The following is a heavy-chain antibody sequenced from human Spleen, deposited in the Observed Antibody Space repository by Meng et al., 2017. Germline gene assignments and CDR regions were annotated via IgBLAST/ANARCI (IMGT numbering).Heavy chain of an antibody. CDR3: ASQSVTAIPFDY. J-gene: IGHJ4*02. CDR1: GDSISSINW. Sequence: QVHLQESGPGLVQPSGTLSLTCAVSGDSISSINWWGWVRQPPGKGLEWIGEIYHTGTTNYNPSLESRVTISVDTSKNQFSLKMKSVTAADTAVYYCASQSVTAIPFDYWGPGALVTVSS. CDR2: IYHTGTT. D-gene: IGHD2-21*02. V-gene: IGHV4-4*02.